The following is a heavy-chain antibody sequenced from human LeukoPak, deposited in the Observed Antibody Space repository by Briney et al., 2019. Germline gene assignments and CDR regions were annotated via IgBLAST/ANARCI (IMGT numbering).Heavy chain of an antibody. Sequence: SETLSLTCTVSGDSISSYYWSWIRQPPGKGLEWIGYVYYSWSTNYNPSLKSRVTKSVDTFKNQFSLTLCSVTAADRAVYYCAGVVWNNWNDEGLWFDPWGQGTVVTVSS. CDR1: GDSISSYY. CDR2: VYYSWST. CDR3: AGVVWNNWNDEGLWFDP. J-gene: IGHJ5*02. D-gene: IGHD1-1*01. V-gene: IGHV4-59*01.